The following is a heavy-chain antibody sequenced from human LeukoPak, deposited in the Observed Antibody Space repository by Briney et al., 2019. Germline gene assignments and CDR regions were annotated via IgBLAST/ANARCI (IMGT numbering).Heavy chain of an antibody. CDR2: IYTSGST. CDR3: AGALEYENWFDP. D-gene: IGHD2/OR15-2a*01. Sequence: PSQTLSLTCTVSGGSISSGSYYWSWIRQPAGKGLEWIGRIYTSGSTNYNPSLKSRVTMSVDTSKNQFSLKLSSVTAADTAVYYCAGALEYENWFDPGGREPWSPSPQ. J-gene: IGHJ5*02. CDR1: GGSISSGSYY. V-gene: IGHV4-61*02.